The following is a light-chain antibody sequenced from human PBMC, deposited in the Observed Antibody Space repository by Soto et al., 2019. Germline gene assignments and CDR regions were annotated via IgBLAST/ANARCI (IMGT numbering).Light chain of an antibody. CDR1: QGISSY. CDR2: AAS. Sequence: QLTQSRSSLSASLGDTLTITCRASQGISSYLAWYQQKPGKAPDLLIYAASTLQSGVPSRFSGSGSGTKFTLTISSLQPEDFATYYCQQSYSTPLTFGGGTKVDIK. V-gene: IGKV1-39*01. J-gene: IGKJ4*01. CDR3: QQSYSTPLT.